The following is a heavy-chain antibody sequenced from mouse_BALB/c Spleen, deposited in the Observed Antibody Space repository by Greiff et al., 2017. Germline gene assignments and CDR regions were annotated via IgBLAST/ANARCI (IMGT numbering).Heavy chain of an antibody. V-gene: IGHV1S137*01. CDR2: ISTYYGDA. Sequence: QVQLKESGAELVRPGVSVKISCKGSGYTFTDYAMHWVKQSHAKSLEWIGVISTYYGDASYNQKFKGKATMTVDKSSSTAYMELARLTSEDSAIYYCARGPYGNYVYYYAMDYWGQGTSVTVSP. CDR1: GYTFTDYA. D-gene: IGHD2-10*02. J-gene: IGHJ4*01. CDR3: ARGPYGNYVYYYAMDY.